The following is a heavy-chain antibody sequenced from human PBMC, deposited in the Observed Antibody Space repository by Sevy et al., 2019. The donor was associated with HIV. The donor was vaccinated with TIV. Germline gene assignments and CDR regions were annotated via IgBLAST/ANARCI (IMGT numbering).Heavy chain of an antibody. J-gene: IGHJ4*03. CDR3: ARVRAGDTSDFDY. CDR1: GFTFSSYS. Sequence: GGSLRLSCAASGFTFSSYSMNWVRQAPGKGLEWVSYISSSSSTIYYADSVKGRFTISRENAKNSLCLQMNSLREEDTAGYYCARVRAGDTSDFDYWGQGTLVTVSS. D-gene: IGHD6-25*01. CDR2: ISSSSSTI. V-gene: IGHV3-48*02.